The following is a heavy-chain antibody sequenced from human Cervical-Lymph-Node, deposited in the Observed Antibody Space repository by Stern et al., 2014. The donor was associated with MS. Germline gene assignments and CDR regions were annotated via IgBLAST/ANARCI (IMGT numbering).Heavy chain of an antibody. J-gene: IGHJ4*02. D-gene: IGHD5-12*01. CDR2: KSQTGSA. CDR3: ARVAYSGYDSRGAFDS. Sequence: VQLVESRPGLVKPSETLSLTCTVSGGSISTYYWTWIRQPPGQGLEWIGYKSQTGSASYNPSLNSRVSISVDTSKRQFSLNLRSVTAADTAVYYCARVAYSGYDSRGAFDSWGQGTLVTVSS. V-gene: IGHV4-59*01. CDR1: GGSISTYY.